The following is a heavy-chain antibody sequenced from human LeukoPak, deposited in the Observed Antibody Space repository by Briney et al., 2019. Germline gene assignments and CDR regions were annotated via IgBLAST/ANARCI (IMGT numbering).Heavy chain of an antibody. CDR2: MYHSGST. V-gene: IGHV4-38-2*02. CDR3: ARGRFDP. CDR1: NYSISTDYY. Sequence: PSETLSLTCSVSNYSISTDYYWGWIRQPPGKGLEWIGTMYHSGSTYYNPSLKSRVTISIDTFRNQFSLNLTSLTVADTAVYFCARGRFDPWGQGTLVTVSS. D-gene: IGHD3-3*01. J-gene: IGHJ5*02.